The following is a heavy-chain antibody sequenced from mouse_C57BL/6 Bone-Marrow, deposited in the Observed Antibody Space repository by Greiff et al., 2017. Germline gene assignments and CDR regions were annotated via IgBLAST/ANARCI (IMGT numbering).Heavy chain of an antibody. J-gene: IGHJ4*01. CDR1: GFSLSTFGLG. D-gene: IGHD1-1*01. CDR3: ARMDITTVVGASMDY. Sequence: QVTLKESGPGILQPSQTLSLTCSFSGFSLSTFGLGVGWIRQPSGKGLEWLAHIWWDDDKYCNPALKSRLTISKDTSKNQVFLKIANVDTADTATYYCARMDITTVVGASMDYWGQGTSVTVSS. CDR2: IWWDDDK. V-gene: IGHV8-8*01.